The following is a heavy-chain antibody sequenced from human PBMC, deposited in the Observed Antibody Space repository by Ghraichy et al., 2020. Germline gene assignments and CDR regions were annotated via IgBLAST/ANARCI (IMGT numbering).Heavy chain of an antibody. Sequence: SETLSLTCTVSGGSISSYYWSWIRQPPGKGLEWIGYIYYSGSTNYMPSLKSRVTISVDTSKNQFSLKLSSVTAADTAVYYCARVRIGDTAMVPYFDYWGQGTLVTVSS. V-gene: IGHV4-59*01. J-gene: IGHJ4*02. D-gene: IGHD5-18*01. CDR3: ARVRIGDTAMVPYFDY. CDR2: IYYSGST. CDR1: GGSISSYY.